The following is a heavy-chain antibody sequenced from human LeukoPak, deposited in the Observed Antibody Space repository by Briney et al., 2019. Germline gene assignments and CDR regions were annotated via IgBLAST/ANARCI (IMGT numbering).Heavy chain of an antibody. Sequence: SETLSLTCAVYGGSFSGYYWSWIRQPPGKGLEWIGEINHSGSTNYNPSLKSRVTISVDTSKNQFSLKLSSVTAADTAVYYCARLQRGWYVYFDYWGQGTLVTVSS. V-gene: IGHV4-34*01. CDR1: GGSFSGYY. J-gene: IGHJ4*02. CDR2: INHSGST. D-gene: IGHD6-19*01. CDR3: ARLQRGWYVYFDY.